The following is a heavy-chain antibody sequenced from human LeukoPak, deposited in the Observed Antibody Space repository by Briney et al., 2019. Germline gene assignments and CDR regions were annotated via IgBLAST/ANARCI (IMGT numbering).Heavy chain of an antibody. D-gene: IGHD4-11*01. J-gene: IGHJ4*02. CDR1: GGSFSGYY. Sequence: SETLSLTCAVYGGSFSGYYWSWIRQPPGKGLEWIGEIKHSGSTNYNPSLKSRVTISVDTSKNQFSLKLSSATAADTAVYYCARGRNDYGNYRFGYWGQGTLVTVSS. CDR3: ARGRNDYGNYRFGY. CDR2: IKHSGST. V-gene: IGHV4-34*01.